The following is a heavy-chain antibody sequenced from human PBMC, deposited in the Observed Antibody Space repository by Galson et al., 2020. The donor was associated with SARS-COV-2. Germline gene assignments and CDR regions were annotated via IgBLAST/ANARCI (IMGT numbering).Heavy chain of an antibody. V-gene: IGHV3-13*04. D-gene: IGHD3-22*01. CDR2: IGAGGRT. CDR1: GFTFSSHD. J-gene: IGHJ3*01. CDR3: ARDDDSSGMGAFDV. Sequence: GGSLRLSCAASGFTFSSHDMHWVRQLTGKGLEWVSGIGAGGRTYYPDSLKGRFTISRDNARNSLHLQMNSLTAGDTAVYYCARDDDSSGMGAFDVWGRGTMVTVSS.